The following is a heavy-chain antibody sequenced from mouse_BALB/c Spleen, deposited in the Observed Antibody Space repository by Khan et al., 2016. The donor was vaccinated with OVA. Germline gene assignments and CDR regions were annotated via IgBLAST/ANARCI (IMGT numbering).Heavy chain of an antibody. CDR2: ILPGSGST. D-gene: IGHD1-1*01. Sequence: QVQLKESGAELMKPGASVKISCKATGYTFSGYWIEWVKQRPGHGLEWIGEILPGSGSTKYNETFKGKATLTADTSSNTAYMQLSSLTSEDSAVYYCARSRYYGSSYFDYWGQGTTLTVSS. J-gene: IGHJ2*01. CDR1: GYTFSGYW. V-gene: IGHV1-9*01. CDR3: ARSRYYGSSYFDY.